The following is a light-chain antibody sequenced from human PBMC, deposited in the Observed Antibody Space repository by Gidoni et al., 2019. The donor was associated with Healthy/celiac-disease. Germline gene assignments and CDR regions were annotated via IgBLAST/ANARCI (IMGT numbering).Light chain of an antibody. CDR2: DAS. Sequence: EMVLTQYPATLSLSPGERATLSCRASQSVSSYLAWYQQKPGQAPRLLIYDASNRATGIPARFSGSGSGTDFTLTISSLEPEDFAVYYCQQRSNWPLTFGGXTKVEIK. CDR1: QSVSSY. CDR3: QQRSNWPLT. V-gene: IGKV3-11*01. J-gene: IGKJ4*01.